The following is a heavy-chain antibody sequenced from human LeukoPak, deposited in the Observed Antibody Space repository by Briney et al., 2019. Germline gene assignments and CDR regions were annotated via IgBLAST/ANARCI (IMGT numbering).Heavy chain of an antibody. D-gene: IGHD1-1*01. CDR3: ARRSGNNWYYYYYGMDV. CDR1: GGSISSSTSY. V-gene: IGHV4-39*01. Sequence: KPSETLSLTCTVSGGSISSSTSYWGWIRQPPGKRLEWIGTIYYNGSTYYNPSLKSRVTISVDTSKSQFSLKLTSVTAADTAVYYCARRSGNNWYYYYYGMDVWGQGTTVTVSS. CDR2: IYYNGST. J-gene: IGHJ6*02.